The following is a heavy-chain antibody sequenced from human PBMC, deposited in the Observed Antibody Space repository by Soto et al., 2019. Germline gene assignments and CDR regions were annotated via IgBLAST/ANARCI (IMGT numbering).Heavy chain of an antibody. J-gene: IGHJ6*02. CDR2: IRSKAYGGTT. CDR1: GFTFGDYA. CDR3: TRESIVGATGGGYYYYSSGMDV. V-gene: IGHV3-49*03. Sequence: AGGSLRLSCTASGFTFGDYAMSWFRQAPGKGLEWVGFIRSKAYGGTTEYAASVKGGFTISRDDSKSIAYLQMNSLKTEDTAVYYCTRESIVGATGGGYYYYSSGMDVWGQGTTVTVSS. D-gene: IGHD1-26*01.